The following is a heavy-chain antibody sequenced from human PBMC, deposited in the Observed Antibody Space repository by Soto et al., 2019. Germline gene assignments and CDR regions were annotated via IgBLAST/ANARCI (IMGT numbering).Heavy chain of an antibody. CDR1: GFSFSSYA. V-gene: IGHV3-23*01. D-gene: IGHD2-2*01. Sequence: GGSLRLSCAASGFSFSSYAMSWVRYAPGNGLEWVSAISGSDNSTYYADSVKGRFTISRDNSKNTLYLQMSSLRADDTAVYSRSPMRVCGPGRKVTVS. CDR2: ISGSDNST. J-gene: IGHJ6*02. CDR3: SPMRV.